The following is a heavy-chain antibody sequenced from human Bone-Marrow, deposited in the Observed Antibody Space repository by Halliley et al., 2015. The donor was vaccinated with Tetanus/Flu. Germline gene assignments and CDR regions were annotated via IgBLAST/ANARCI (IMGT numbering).Heavy chain of an antibody. J-gene: IGHJ3*02. Sequence: SLRLSCAASGFTFSSYAMSWVRQAPGKGLEWVSTISGSGHNTYFADSVKGRFTISRDNSKNTLYLQMNSLRADDTAVYYCAEHATYDLNPRAAFDIWGQGTMVTVSS. V-gene: IGHV3-23*01. CDR3: AEHATYDLNPRAAFDI. CDR1: GFTFSSYA. CDR2: ISGSGHNT. D-gene: IGHD3-3*01.